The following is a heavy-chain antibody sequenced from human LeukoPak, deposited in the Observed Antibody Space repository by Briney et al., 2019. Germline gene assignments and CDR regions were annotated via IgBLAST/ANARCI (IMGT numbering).Heavy chain of an antibody. V-gene: IGHV4-34*01. CDR2: INHSGST. CDR1: GGSFSGYY. Sequence: PSETLSLTCAVYGGSFSGYYWSWIRQPPGKGLEWIGEINHSGSTNYNPSLKSRVTISVDTSKKQFSLKLSSVTAADTAMYYCARGGDLDYWGQGTLVTVSS. CDR3: ARGGDLDY. J-gene: IGHJ4*02.